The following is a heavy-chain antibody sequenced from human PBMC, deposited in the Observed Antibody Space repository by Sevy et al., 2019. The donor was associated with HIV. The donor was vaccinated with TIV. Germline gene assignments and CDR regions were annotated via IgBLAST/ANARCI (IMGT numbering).Heavy chain of an antibody. Sequence: SETLSLTCGVSDDSIGSSNYFWGWIRQPPGKGLEWIGSISYTATTYYNPSLKSRFTLSVDTSKKQFSLKLSSVTAADTAVYYCARHGSWSFYYDYWGQGILVTVSS. CDR3: ARHGSWSFYYDY. J-gene: IGHJ4*02. D-gene: IGHD6-13*01. CDR1: DDSIGSSNYF. CDR2: ISYTATT. V-gene: IGHV4-39*01.